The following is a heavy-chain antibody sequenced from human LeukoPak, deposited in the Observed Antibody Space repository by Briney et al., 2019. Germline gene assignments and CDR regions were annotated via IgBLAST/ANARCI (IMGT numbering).Heavy chain of an antibody. Sequence: GGTLRLSCAASGFTFSNYGMSWVRQAPGKGLEWVSTISGSGGNTYYADSVKGRFTISRDNAKNSLYLQMNSLRAEDTAVYYCARFYYGYIVDYWGQGTLVTVSS. J-gene: IGHJ4*02. CDR2: ISGSGGNT. V-gene: IGHV3-23*01. D-gene: IGHD3-10*01. CDR3: ARFYYGYIVDY. CDR1: GFTFSNYG.